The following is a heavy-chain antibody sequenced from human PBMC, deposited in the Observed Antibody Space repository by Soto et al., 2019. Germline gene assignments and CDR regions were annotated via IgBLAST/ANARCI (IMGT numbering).Heavy chain of an antibody. CDR2: IKQDGSEN. J-gene: IGHJ6*02. CDR3: AKDTLGGYYYGMDV. Sequence: GGSLRLSCAASGFTFSNYRMTWVRQAPGKGLEWVANIKQDGSENYYVDSVKGRFTISRDNAKNSLYLHMNSLRAEDTALYYCAKDTLGGYYYGMDVWGQGTTVTVSS. V-gene: IGHV3-7*03. D-gene: IGHD3-16*01. CDR1: GFTFSNYR.